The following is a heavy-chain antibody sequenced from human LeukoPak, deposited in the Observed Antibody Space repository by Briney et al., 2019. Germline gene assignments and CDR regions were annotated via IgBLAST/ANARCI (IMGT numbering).Heavy chain of an antibody. V-gene: IGHV3-23*01. CDR3: AKDLGSGWFLGGFDY. D-gene: IGHD6-19*01. Sequence: TGGSLRLSCAASGFTFRSYVMNWVRQAPGKGLEGVSAISHSGDRTYYADSVKGRFTISRDNSKNTLYLQMNSLRAEDTAVYYCAKDLGSGWFLGGFDYWGQGTLVTVSS. CDR2: ISHSGDRT. CDR1: GFTFRSYV. J-gene: IGHJ4*02.